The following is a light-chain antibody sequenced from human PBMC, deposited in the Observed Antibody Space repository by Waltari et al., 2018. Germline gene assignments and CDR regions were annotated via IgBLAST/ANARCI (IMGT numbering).Light chain of an antibody. J-gene: IGLJ2*01. Sequence: SYELTQPPSVPVSPGHTARITCSGDGLPNQNANWYQQKAGQAPVMVVYKDKERPPGIPDRFSGSSSGTTVSLTISGVQAEDEADYYCQSTDRRGAVIFGGGTTLTVL. CDR3: QSTDRRGAVI. V-gene: IGLV3-25*03. CDR2: KDK. CDR1: GLPNQN.